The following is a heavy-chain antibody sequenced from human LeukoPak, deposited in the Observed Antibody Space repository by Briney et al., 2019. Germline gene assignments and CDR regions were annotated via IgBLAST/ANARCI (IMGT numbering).Heavy chain of an antibody. CDR1: GYTFTSYA. CDR3: ARVYDSSGYYYDAFDI. V-gene: IGHV1-69*13. CDR2: IIPIFGTA. J-gene: IGHJ3*02. Sequence: SVKVSCKASGYTFTSYAISWVRQAPGQGLEWMGGIIPIFGTANYAQKFQGRVTITADESTSTAYMELSSLKSEDTAVYYCARVYDSSGYYYDAFDIWGQGTMVTVSS. D-gene: IGHD3-22*01.